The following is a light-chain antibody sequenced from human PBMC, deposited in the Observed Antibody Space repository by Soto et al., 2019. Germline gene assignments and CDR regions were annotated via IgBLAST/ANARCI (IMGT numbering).Light chain of an antibody. V-gene: IGKV1-39*01. CDR3: QQSYSTPLS. CDR2: AAS. J-gene: IGKJ3*01. Sequence: DIQMTQSPSSLSASVGDRVTITCRASQSISSYLNWYQQKPGKAPKLLIYAASSLQSGVPSRFSGSGSRTDFTLTISSLQPEDFATYYCQQSYSTPLSVGPGTKVDSK. CDR1: QSISSY.